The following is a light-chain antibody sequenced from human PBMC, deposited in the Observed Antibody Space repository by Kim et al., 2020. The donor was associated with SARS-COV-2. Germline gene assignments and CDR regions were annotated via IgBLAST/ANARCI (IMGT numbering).Light chain of an antibody. CDR1: SGHSNYA. CDR3: QTWGTGIWV. Sequence: AAVKLTCTLSSGHSNYASAWHQRRPGKGPRYLMKLNSDGSHNKGDGIPDRFSGASSGAERYLAISSLQSEDEADYYCQTWGTGIWVFGGGTQLTVL. V-gene: IGLV4-69*01. J-gene: IGLJ3*02. CDR2: LNSDGSH.